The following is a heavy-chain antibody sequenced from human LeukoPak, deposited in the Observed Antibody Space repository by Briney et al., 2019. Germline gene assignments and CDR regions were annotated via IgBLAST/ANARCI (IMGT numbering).Heavy chain of an antibody. CDR3: TKRIDGAGSYYIDF. CDR1: GFTFRNYV. CDR2: IGGTDGTT. Sequence: PGGSLRLSCAASGFTFRNYVMNWVHQAPGKGLEWVSAIGGTDGTTFYAAFVKGRFTISRDNSRNTLYLQMNSLRAEDTAVYYCTKRIDGAGSYYIDFWGQGTVVTVSS. J-gene: IGHJ4*02. D-gene: IGHD3-10*01. V-gene: IGHV3-23*01.